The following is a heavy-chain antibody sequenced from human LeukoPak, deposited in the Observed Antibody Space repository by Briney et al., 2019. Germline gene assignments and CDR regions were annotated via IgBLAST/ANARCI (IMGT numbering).Heavy chain of an antibody. CDR2: INHSGST. Sequence: SETLSLTCAVYGGSFSGYYWSWIRQPPGKGLEWIGEINHSGSTNYNPSLKSRVTISVDTSKNQFSLKLSSVTAADTAVYYCARGPAFDIWGHGTMVTVSS. CDR1: GGSFSGYY. J-gene: IGHJ3*02. CDR3: ARGPAFDI. V-gene: IGHV4-34*01.